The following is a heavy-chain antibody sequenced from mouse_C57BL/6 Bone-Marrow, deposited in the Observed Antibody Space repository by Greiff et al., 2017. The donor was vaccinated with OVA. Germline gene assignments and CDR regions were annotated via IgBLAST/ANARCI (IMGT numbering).Heavy chain of an antibody. J-gene: IGHJ2*01. D-gene: IGHD2-5*01. CDR1: GFTFSDYY. CDR3: ARHGYSKWRYYFDY. CDR2: LSNGGGST. Sequence: EVKLMESGGGLVQPGGSLKLSCAASGFTFSDYYMYWVRQTPEKRLEWVAYLSNGGGSTYYPDTVKGRFTISRDNAKNTLYLQMSRLKSEDTAMYYCARHGYSKWRYYFDYWGQGTTLTVSS. V-gene: IGHV5-12*01.